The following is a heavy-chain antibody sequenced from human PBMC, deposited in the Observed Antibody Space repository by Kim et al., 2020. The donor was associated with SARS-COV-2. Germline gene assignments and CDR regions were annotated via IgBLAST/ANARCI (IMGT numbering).Heavy chain of an antibody. V-gene: IGHV3-7*03. CDR2: IKQDGSEK. CDR1: GFTFSSYW. CDR3: ARESRNYGFWSGYSYYYYYYGMDV. J-gene: IGHJ6*02. Sequence: GGSLRLSCAASGFTFSSYWMTWVRQAPGKGLEWVANIKQDGSEKYYVDSVKGRFTISRDNAKNSLYLQMNSLRAEDTAVYYCARESRNYGFWSGYSYYYYYYGMDVWGQGTTVPVS. D-gene: IGHD3-3*01.